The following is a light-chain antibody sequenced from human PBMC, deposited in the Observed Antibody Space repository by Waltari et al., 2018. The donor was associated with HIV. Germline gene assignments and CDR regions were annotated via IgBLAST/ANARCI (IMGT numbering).Light chain of an antibody. CDR3: GTWDSSQSAWV. Sequence: QSMLTQPPSVSAAPGQRVTISCSGRGSNIENNYISWYQQLPGTAPKLLIAENNKRPSGIPDRFSGSKSGSSATLGITGLQTGDEANYYCGTWDSSQSAWVFGGGTRLTVL. CDR2: ENN. J-gene: IGLJ3*02. V-gene: IGLV1-51*02. CDR1: GSNIENNY.